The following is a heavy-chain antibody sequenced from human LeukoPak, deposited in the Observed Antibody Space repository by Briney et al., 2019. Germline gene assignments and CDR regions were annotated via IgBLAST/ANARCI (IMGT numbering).Heavy chain of an antibody. J-gene: IGHJ4*02. CDR1: GGTFSSYA. CDR3: ARELAYCGGDCYYAIGY. Sequence: SVKVSCKASGGTFSSYAISWVRQAPGQGLEWMGRIIPIFGTANYAQKFQGRVTMTRDTSTSTVYMELSSLRSEDTAVYYCARELAYCGGDCYYAIGYWGQGTLVTVSS. CDR2: IIPIFGTA. D-gene: IGHD2-21*02. V-gene: IGHV1-69*05.